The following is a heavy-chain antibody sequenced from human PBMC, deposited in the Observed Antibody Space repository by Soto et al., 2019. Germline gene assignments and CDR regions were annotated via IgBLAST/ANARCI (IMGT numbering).Heavy chain of an antibody. CDR1: GFTFSSYA. D-gene: IGHD4-17*01. Sequence: LRLSCAASGFTFSSYAMSWVRQAPGKGLEWVSAISGTAGRTYYADSVKGRFTISRDTSKNTVYLQMNSLRAEDTAIYYCAGRTVTSSWTLDIWGQGTMVTVSS. CDR3: AGRTVTSSWTLDI. CDR2: ISGTAGRT. V-gene: IGHV3-23*01. J-gene: IGHJ3*02.